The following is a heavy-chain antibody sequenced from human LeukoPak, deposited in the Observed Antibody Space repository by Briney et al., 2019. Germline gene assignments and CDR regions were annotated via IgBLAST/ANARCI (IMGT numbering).Heavy chain of an antibody. CDR1: GGSISSYY. CDR2: IYYSGST. CDR3: ARASSGWHSSFDY. V-gene: IGHV4-59*01. Sequence: SETLSLTCTVSGGSISSYYWSWIRQPPGKGLEWIGYIYYSGSTNYNPSLKSRVTISVDTSKNQFSLKLSSVTAADTAMYYCARASSGWHSSFDYWGQGTLVTVSS. J-gene: IGHJ4*02. D-gene: IGHD6-19*01.